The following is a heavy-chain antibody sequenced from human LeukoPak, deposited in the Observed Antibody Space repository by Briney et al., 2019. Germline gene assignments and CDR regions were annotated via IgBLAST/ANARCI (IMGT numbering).Heavy chain of an antibody. J-gene: IGHJ4*02. CDR3: ARARELYFFDY. D-gene: IGHD1-7*01. CDR2: INHSGST. V-gene: IGHV4-34*01. Sequence: PSETLSLTCAVYGGSFSGYYWSWIRQPPGKGLEWIGEINHSGSTNYNPSLKSRVTISVDTSKNQFSLKLSSVTAADTAVYYCARARELYFFDYWGQGTLVTVSS. CDR1: GGSFSGYY.